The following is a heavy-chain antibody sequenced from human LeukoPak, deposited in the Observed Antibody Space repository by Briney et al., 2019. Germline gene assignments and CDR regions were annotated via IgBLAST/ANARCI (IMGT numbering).Heavy chain of an antibody. D-gene: IGHD7-27*01. J-gene: IGHJ3*01. Sequence: GGTLRLSCAASGFTFSTYGMNWVRQAPGKGLEWVSGISPSGDITYHADSVMGRFSISRDNPKSTVSLQMSSLRAEDTALYYCVRDLRWGGFDVWGQGTMVTVSS. CDR1: GFTFSTYG. CDR2: ISPSGDIT. V-gene: IGHV3-23*01. CDR3: VRDLRWGGFDV.